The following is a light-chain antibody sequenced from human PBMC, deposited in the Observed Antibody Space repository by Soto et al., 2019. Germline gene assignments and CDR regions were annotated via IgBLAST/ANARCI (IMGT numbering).Light chain of an antibody. CDR3: QSYDSSLSVRYV. J-gene: IGLJ1*01. CDR1: SSNIGAGYD. CDR2: GNS. V-gene: IGLV1-40*01. Sequence: QSVLTQPPSVSGAPGQMVTISCTGSSSNIGAGYDVHWYQQLPGTAPKLLIYGNSNRPSGVPDRFSGSKSGTSASLAITGLQAEDEADYYCQSYDSSLSVRYVFGTGTKVTVL.